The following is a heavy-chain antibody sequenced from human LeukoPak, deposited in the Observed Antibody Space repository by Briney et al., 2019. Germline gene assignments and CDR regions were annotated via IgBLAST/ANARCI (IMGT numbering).Heavy chain of an antibody. V-gene: IGHV4-39*01. CDR3: ARLIIIVVVPAASSVVAATPDWFDP. Sequence: SETLSLTCTVSGGSISSSSYYWGWIRQPPGKGLEWIGSIYYSGSTYYSPSLKSRVTISVDTSKNQFSLKLSSVTAADTAVYYCARLIIIVVVPAASSVVAATPDWFDPWGQGTLVTVSS. CDR2: IYYSGST. J-gene: IGHJ5*02. CDR1: GGSISSSSYY. D-gene: IGHD2-2*01.